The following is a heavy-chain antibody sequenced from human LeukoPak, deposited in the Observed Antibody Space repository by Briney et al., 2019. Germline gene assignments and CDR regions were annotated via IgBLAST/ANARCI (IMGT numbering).Heavy chain of an antibody. Sequence: GGSLRLSCAASGFTVSSNYMSWVRQAPGKGLEWVSVIYSGGSTYYADFVKGRFTISRDNSKNTLYLQMNSLRAEDTAVYYCARDPPGIAAPGGAFDIWGQGTMVTVSS. J-gene: IGHJ3*02. V-gene: IGHV3-66*01. D-gene: IGHD6-13*01. CDR3: ARDPPGIAAPGGAFDI. CDR1: GFTVSSNY. CDR2: IYSGGST.